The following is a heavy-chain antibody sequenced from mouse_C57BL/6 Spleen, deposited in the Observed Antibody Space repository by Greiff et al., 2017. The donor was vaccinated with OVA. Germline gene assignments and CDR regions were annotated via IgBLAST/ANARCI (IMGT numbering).Heavy chain of an antibody. J-gene: IGHJ4*01. CDR1: GYTFTSYW. CDR2: IDPSDSYT. Sequence: VKLQQPGAELVMPGASVKLSCKASGYTFTSYWMHWVKQRPGQGLEWIGEIDPSDSYTNYNQKFKGKYTLTVDKYASTAYMQLSSLTSEDSAVYYCARTTGYYGSSYKAMDYWGQGTSVTVSS. D-gene: IGHD1-1*01. CDR3: ARTTGYYGSSYKAMDY. V-gene: IGHV1-69*01.